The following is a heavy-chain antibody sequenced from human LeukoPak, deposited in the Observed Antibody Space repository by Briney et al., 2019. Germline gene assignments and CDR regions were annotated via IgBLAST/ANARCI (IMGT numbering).Heavy chain of an antibody. D-gene: IGHD3-10*01. V-gene: IGHV4-59*01. J-gene: IGHJ4*02. CDR1: GGSISSYY. Sequence: SETLSLTCTVSGGSISSYYWSWLRQPPGKGLEWIGYIYYSGSTNYNPSLKSRVTISVDTSKNQFSLKLSSVTAADTAVYYCARDLSRYGSGRSWGQGTLVTVSS. CDR3: ARDLSRYGSGRS. CDR2: IYYSGST.